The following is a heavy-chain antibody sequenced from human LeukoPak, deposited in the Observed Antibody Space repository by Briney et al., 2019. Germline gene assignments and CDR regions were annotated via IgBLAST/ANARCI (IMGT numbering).Heavy chain of an antibody. J-gene: IGHJ4*02. D-gene: IGHD2-21*02. CDR3: VREDTPATANY. Sequence: GGSLRLSCAVSGFNFANHPLSWVRQTPGKGLEWVSAISGGGDITYYADSVTGRFTISRDNSKDTLFLQMHSLRPGDTAVYYCVREDTPATANYWGQGTLVTISS. CDR2: ISGGGDIT. V-gene: IGHV3-23*01. CDR1: GFNFANHP.